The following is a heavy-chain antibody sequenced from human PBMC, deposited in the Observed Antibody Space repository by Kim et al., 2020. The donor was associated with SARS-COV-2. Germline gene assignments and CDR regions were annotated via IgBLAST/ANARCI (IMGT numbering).Heavy chain of an antibody. CDR2: ISKSGSVI. V-gene: IGHV3-48*03. Sequence: GGSLRLSCAASEFTLSTFDMNWVRQAPGKGLEWMSSISKSGSVICYVDSVKGRFTISRDNAKNSVFLQMNSLRAEDTAVYYCAQALWRYYFNY. D-gene: IGHD2-21*01. CDR3: AQALWRYYFNY. CDR1: EFTLSTFD. J-gene: IGHJ4*01.